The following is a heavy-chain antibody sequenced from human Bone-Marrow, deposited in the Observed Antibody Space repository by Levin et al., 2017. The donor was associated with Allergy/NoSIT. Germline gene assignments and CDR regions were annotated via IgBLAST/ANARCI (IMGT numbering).Heavy chain of an antibody. Sequence: GGSLRLSCAASGFIFRSYGMHWVRQAPGKGLEWVAVIWYDGSNEYYADSVKGRFTISRDNSKNTLYLEMNILRAEDTAVYFCARVLGGETDEYYYGMDVWGQGTSVTVSS. D-gene: IGHD2-15*01. J-gene: IGHJ6*02. CDR1: GFIFRSYG. V-gene: IGHV3-33*01. CDR3: ARVLGGETDEYYYGMDV. CDR2: IWYDGSNE.